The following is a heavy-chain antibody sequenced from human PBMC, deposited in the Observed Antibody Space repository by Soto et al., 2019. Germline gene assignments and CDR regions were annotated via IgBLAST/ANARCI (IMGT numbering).Heavy chain of an antibody. CDR2: IYYSGST. Sequence: PSETLSLTCTVSGGSISSGDYYWSWIRQPPGKGLEWIGYIYYSGSTYYNPSLKSRVTISVDTSKNQFSLKLNSVTAADTAVYFCARSPTYFNYLWENATYWGQGTLVTVSS. V-gene: IGHV4-30-4*01. CDR3: ARSPTYFNYLWENATY. CDR1: GGSISSGDYY. J-gene: IGHJ4*02. D-gene: IGHD3-16*01.